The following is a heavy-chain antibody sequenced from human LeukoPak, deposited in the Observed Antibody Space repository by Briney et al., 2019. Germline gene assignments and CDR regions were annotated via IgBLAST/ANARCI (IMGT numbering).Heavy chain of an antibody. CDR1: GYTFTSYG. D-gene: IGHD4-17*01. Sequence: ASVKVSCKASGYTFTSYGISWVRQAPGQGLEWMGWISAYNGDTNYAQKLQGRVTMTTDTSTSTAYMELRSLRSDDTAVYYCARSVTTLGWFDPWGQGTLVTVSS. J-gene: IGHJ5*02. CDR3: ARSVTTLGWFDP. V-gene: IGHV1-18*01. CDR2: ISAYNGDT.